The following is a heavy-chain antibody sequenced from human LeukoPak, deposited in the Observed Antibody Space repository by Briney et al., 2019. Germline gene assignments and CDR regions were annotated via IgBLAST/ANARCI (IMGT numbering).Heavy chain of an antibody. D-gene: IGHD5-24*01. V-gene: IGHV3-23*01. CDR3: XXDDRWLQFCC. CDR1: GFTFSSHG. Sequence: SXVAXGFTFSSHGMNWVRQAPGKGLEWVSGIIPSGHTTYYADSVRGRFTISRDNSRNTGYLQRNSMRAEDAAVYSXXXDDRWLQFCCWGQGTLVTVSA. J-gene: IGHJ4*02. CDR2: IIPSGHTT.